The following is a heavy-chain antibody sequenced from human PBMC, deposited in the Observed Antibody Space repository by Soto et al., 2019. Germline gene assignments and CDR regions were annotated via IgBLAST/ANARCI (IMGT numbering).Heavy chain of an antibody. CDR2: INPNSGGT. V-gene: IGHV1-2*04. CDR1: GYTFTGYY. J-gene: IGHJ2*01. Sequence: ASLKVSCKASGYTFTGYYMHWVRQAPGQGLEWMGWINPNSGGTNYAQKFQGWVTMTRDTSISTAYMELSRLRSDDTAVYYCARGEPLAVTTPYWYFDLWGRGTLVTVSS. CDR3: ARGEPLAVTTPYWYFDL. D-gene: IGHD4-17*01.